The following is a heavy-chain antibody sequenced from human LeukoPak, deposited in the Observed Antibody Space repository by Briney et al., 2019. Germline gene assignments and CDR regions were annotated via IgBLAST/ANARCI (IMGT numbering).Heavy chain of an antibody. V-gene: IGHV4-59*12. J-gene: IGHJ5*02. CDR2: IYYSGST. Sequence: SETLSLTCTVSGDSIRSSYWSWIRQPPGKGLEWIGYIYYSGSTYYNPSLKSRVTISVDTSKNQFSLKLSSVTAADTAVYYCARGLGYCSGGSCYSPWGQGTLVTVSS. CDR3: ARGLGYCSGGSCYSP. D-gene: IGHD2-15*01. CDR1: GDSIRSSY.